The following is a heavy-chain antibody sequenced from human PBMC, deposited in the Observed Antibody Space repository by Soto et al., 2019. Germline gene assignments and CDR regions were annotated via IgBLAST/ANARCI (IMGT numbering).Heavy chain of an antibody. J-gene: IGHJ4*02. V-gene: IGHV4-30-2*01. CDR1: GYSISSGAYY. CDR3: ARLDGYNSFDF. Sequence: QIHLQESGSGLVKPSQTLSLTCAVSGYSISSGAYYWSWIRQPQGKGLEWIGYIFHNGGTYYNPSLESRITISLARSKNQFSLKVSAVTAADTALYYCARLDGYNSFDFWGQGTLVTVSS. CDR2: IFHNGGT. D-gene: IGHD5-12*01.